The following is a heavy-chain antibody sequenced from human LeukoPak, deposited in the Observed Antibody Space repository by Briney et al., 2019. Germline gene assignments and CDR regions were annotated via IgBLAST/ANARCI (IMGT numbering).Heavy chain of an antibody. CDR1: GGSISSSSYY. J-gene: IGHJ1*01. V-gene: IGHV4-39*07. CDR2: IYYSGST. D-gene: IGHD2-2*01. CDR3: ARVSRHLKYFQH. Sequence: PSETLSLTCTVSGGSISSSSYYWGWIRQPPGKGLEWIGSIYYSGSTYYNPSLKSRVTISVDTSKNQFSLKLSSVTAADTAVYYCARVSRHLKYFQHWGQGTLVTVSS.